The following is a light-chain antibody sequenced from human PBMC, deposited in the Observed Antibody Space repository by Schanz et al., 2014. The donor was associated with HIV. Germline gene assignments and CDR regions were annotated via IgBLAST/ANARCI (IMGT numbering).Light chain of an antibody. J-gene: IGKJ1*01. CDR2: GAS. V-gene: IGKV3-15*01. CDR1: QSVSFN. Sequence: EIVMTQSPATLSVSPGEGATLSCRASQSVSFNLAWSQQKPGQAPRLLIYGASTRATGLPARFSGSGSGTEFTLTISSLQSEDFAIYYCQQFNNWPPEGTFGQGTKVELK. CDR3: QQFNNWPPEGT.